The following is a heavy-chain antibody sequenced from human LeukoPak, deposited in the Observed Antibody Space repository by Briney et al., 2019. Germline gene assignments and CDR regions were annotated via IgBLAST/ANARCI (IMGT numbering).Heavy chain of an antibody. D-gene: IGHD4-17*01. V-gene: IGHV4-59*01. Sequence: PSETLSLTCTVSGASISTYYWSWIRQPPGKGLEWIGYIYYSGTANYNPSLKSRLTISLDTSKNQFSLKLNSVTAADTAMYYCARSDYGDYDFDYWGQGTMVTVSS. CDR2: IYYSGTA. CDR3: ARSDYGDYDFDY. J-gene: IGHJ4*02. CDR1: GASISTYY.